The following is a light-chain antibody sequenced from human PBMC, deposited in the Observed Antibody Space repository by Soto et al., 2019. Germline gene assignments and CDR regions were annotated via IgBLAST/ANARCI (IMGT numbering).Light chain of an antibody. CDR3: QHYSSSPPAIT. Sequence: EIVLTQSPGTLSLSPGERATLSCRASQNVTSGYLAWYQQQPNLAPRLLIYGASYRATDIPDRFSGGGSGTDFTLTISRLEPEDFAVYYCQHYSSSPPAITFGQGTRLEIK. CDR2: GAS. J-gene: IGKJ5*01. V-gene: IGKV3-20*01. CDR1: QNVTSGY.